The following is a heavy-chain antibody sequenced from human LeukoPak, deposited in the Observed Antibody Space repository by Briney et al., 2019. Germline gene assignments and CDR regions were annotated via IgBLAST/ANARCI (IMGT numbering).Heavy chain of an antibody. Sequence: PGESLKISRKGSGYSFTSYCHNLVRQIPGKGLEWTGRIDPSDSYPIYRPSFQGHVTISADKSISTAYLQWSSLKASETAMCYCARHRKEVAEGPTDWGHGTLVTVSS. CDR2: IDPSDSYP. CDR3: ARHRKEVAEGPTD. CDR1: GYSFTSYC. D-gene: IGHD2-15*01. V-gene: IGHV5-10-1*01. J-gene: IGHJ4*01.